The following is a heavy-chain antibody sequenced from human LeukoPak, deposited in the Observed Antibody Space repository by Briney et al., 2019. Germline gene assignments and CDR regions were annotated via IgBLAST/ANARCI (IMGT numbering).Heavy chain of an antibody. CDR1: GFTFSSYW. V-gene: IGHV3-74*01. J-gene: IGHJ3*02. D-gene: IGHD1-26*01. Sequence: GGSLRLSCAASGFTFSSYWMHWVRQAPGKGLVWVSRINSDGSSTSYADSVKGRFTISRDNAKNTLYLQMNSLRAEDTAVYYCARWSYYDAFDIWGQGTQVTVSS. CDR2: INSDGSST. CDR3: ARWSYYDAFDI.